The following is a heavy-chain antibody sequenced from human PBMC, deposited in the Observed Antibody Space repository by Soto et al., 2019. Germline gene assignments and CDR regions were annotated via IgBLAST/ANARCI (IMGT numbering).Heavy chain of an antibody. J-gene: IGHJ4*02. V-gene: IGHV3-11*01. CDR2: ISYSASTI. Sequence: QVQLEESGGGLVKPGGSLRLSCAASGFTFSDYYMSWFRQAPGKGPEWVSYISYSASTIYYADSVKSRFTISRDNAKNSLYLQMDSLRAADTAVYYCARGRSTVVTGLGYWGQGTLVTVSS. CDR3: ARGRSTVVTGLGY. D-gene: IGHD4-4*01. CDR1: GFTFSDYY.